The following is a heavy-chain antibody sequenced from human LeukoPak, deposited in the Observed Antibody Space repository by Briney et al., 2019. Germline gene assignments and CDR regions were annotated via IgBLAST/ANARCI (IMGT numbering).Heavy chain of an antibody. D-gene: IGHD3-10*01. CDR2: IYYSGST. J-gene: IGHJ4*02. CDR1: GGSISSSSYY. CDR3: ARVYYGSGNYYNSY. Sequence: PSETLSLTCTVSGGSISSSSYYWGWIRQPPGKGLEWIGSIYYSGSTYYNPSLKSRVTISVDTSKNQFSLKLSSVTAADTAVYYCARVYYGSGNYYNSYWGQGTLVTVSS. V-gene: IGHV4-39*07.